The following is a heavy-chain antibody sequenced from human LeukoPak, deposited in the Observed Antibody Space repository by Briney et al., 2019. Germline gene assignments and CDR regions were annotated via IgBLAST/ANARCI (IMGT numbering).Heavy chain of an antibody. V-gene: IGHV5-51*01. J-gene: IGHJ4*02. CDR1: GYSLTSYW. CDR2: IYPGDSDT. D-gene: IGHD1-26*01. CDR3: ARRTYGSYAFFDY. Sequence: GESLKISCKGSGYSLTSYWIGWVRQMPGKGLEWMGIIYPGDSDTRYSPSFQGQVTILADKSISTAYLQWSSLKASDTAMYYCARRTYGSYAFFDYWGQGTLVTVSS.